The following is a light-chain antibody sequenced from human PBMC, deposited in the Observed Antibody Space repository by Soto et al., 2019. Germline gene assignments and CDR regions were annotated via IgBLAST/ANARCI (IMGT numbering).Light chain of an antibody. CDR1: QSVSTY. V-gene: IGKV3-11*01. CDR2: DAS. CDR3: QQRSNWPLT. Sequence: EIVLTQSPATLSLSPGERATLSCRASQSVSTYLAWYQQKPGQPPRLLIYDASNRATGIPARFSGSGSGTDFTLTISSLEPEDFAVYYCQQRSNWPLTFGGGTKVAIK. J-gene: IGKJ4*01.